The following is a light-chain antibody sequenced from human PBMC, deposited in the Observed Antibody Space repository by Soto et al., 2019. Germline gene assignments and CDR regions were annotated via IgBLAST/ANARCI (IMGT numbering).Light chain of an antibody. CDR3: QQPQT. J-gene: IGKJ1*01. Sequence: EIVLTQSPGTLSLSPGERATLSCRASQSIRSSYLAWYQQKPGQAPRLLIYDASSRATGIPDRFSGSGSGTDFTLTISRLEPEDFAVYYCQQPQTFGQGTKV. CDR1: QSIRSSY. V-gene: IGKV3-20*01. CDR2: DAS.